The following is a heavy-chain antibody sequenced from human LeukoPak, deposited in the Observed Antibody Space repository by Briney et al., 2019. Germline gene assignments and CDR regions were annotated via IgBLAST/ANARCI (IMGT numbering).Heavy chain of an antibody. CDR1: GFTFTNYW. V-gene: IGHV3-74*01. J-gene: IGHJ4*02. CDR2: LNRDGSTA. D-gene: IGHD3-22*01. CDR3: AREQYYDNSFAY. Sequence: PGGSLRLSCAASGFTFTNYWMHWVRHTPGKGLVWVSRLNRDGSTATYADSVKGRFTISRDNARNTLYLQMNGLRAEDTAVYYCAREQYYDNSFAYWGQGTLVTVSS.